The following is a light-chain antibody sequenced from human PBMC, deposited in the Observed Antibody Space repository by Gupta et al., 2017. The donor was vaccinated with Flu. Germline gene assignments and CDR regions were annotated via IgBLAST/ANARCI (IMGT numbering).Light chain of an antibody. CDR3: QQDNNCPKT. Sequence: EIVMTQSPATLSVSPGERATLSCRASQSVTSNLAWYQQKPGQAPRLLMYGASTRATGIPARFSGSGSGTEFTLTISSLQSEDFAVYYCQQDNNCPKTFGQGTKVEIK. J-gene: IGKJ1*01. CDR2: GAS. CDR1: QSVTSN. V-gene: IGKV3-15*01.